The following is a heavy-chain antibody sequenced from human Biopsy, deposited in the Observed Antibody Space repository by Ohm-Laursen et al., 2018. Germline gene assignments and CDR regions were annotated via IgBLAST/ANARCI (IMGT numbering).Heavy chain of an antibody. D-gene: IGHD5-24*01. J-gene: IGHJ6*02. CDR2: ITSGGSTT. CDR3: ARDVEGFYSYAMDV. CDR1: GFTFSDYY. V-gene: IGHV3-11*01. Sequence: SLRLSCAASGFTFSDYYMSWTRQAPGKGLEWVSYITSGGSTTDYADSVKGRFTISRDNAKSSLFLQMNSLRAEDTAVYYCARDVEGFYSYAMDVWGQGTTVTDSS.